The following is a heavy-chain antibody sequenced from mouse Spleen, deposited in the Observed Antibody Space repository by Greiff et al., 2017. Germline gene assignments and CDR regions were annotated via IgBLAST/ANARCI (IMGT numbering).Heavy chain of an antibody. CDR2: INPNYGTT. D-gene: IGHD4-1*01. V-gene: IGHV1-39*01. CDR3: ASDFQLTGTGYFDY. Sequence: EVKLVESGPELVKPGASVKISCKASGYSFTDYNMNWVKQSNGKSLEWIGVINPNYGTTSYNQKFKGKATLTVDQSSSTAYMQLNSLTSEDSAVYYCASDFQLTGTGYFDYWGQGTTLTVSS. CDR1: GYSFTDYN. J-gene: IGHJ2*01.